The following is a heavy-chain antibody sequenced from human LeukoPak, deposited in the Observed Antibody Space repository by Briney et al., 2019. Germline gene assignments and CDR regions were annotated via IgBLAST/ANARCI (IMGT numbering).Heavy chain of an antibody. J-gene: IGHJ6*03. D-gene: IGHD3-3*01. CDR2: IIPIFGTA. V-gene: IGHV1-69*01. CDR1: GGTFSSYA. CDR3: ARDGTYYDFWSGYFSPAYYYYYMDV. Sequence: AASVKVSCKASGGTFSSYAISWVRQAPGQGLEWMGGIIPIFGTANYAQKFQGGVTITADESTSTAYMELSSLRSEDTAVYYCARDGTYYDFWSGYFSPAYYYYYMDVWGKGTTVTVSS.